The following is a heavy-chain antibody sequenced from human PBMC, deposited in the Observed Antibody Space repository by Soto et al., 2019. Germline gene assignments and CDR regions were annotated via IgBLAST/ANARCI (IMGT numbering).Heavy chain of an antibody. J-gene: IGHJ5*02. Sequence: SQTLSLTCAVSGVSSHNSHSFWGWIRQPPGKGLEFIASVYYSGSTFYNPSLKSRVTISVDTSKNQFSLTLTSVTAADTAFYYCARRYNWFDPWGQGTLVTVSS. CDR3: ARRYNWFDP. CDR2: VYYSGST. CDR1: GVSSHNSHSF. V-gene: IGHV4-39*01.